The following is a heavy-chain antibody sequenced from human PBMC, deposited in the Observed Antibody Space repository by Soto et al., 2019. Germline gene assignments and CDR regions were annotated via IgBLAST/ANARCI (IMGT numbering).Heavy chain of an antibody. CDR1: GFTFSSYA. J-gene: IGHJ1*01. Sequence: PGGSLRLSCAASGFTFSSYAMHWVRQAPGKGLEWVAVISYDGSNKYYADSVKGRFTISRDNSKNTLYLQMNSLRAEDTAVYYCASGEQQLVLGYFQHWGQGTLVTVSS. V-gene: IGHV3-30-3*01. D-gene: IGHD6-13*01. CDR3: ASGEQQLVLGYFQH. CDR2: ISYDGSNK.